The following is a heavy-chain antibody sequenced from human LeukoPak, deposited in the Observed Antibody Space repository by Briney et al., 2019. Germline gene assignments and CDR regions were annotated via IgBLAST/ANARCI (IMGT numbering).Heavy chain of an antibody. D-gene: IGHD1-7*01. Sequence: GGSLRLSCAASGFTFSSYSMNWVRQAPGKGLEWVSSISSGSSYIYYADSVKGRFTISRDNAKSTLFLQMNSLRAEDTALYYCARTTSMNYVGDAFHIWDQGTMVTVSS. V-gene: IGHV3-21*01. CDR1: GFTFSSYS. J-gene: IGHJ3*02. CDR3: ARTTSMNYVGDAFHI. CDR2: ISSGSSYI.